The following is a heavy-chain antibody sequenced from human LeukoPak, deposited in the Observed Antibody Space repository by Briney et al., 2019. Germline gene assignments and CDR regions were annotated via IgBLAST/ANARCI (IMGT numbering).Heavy chain of an antibody. CDR2: IYYSGST. CDR3: ARGGWGAAFDY. CDR1: GGSISSSSYY. V-gene: IGHV4-31*03. D-gene: IGHD6-25*01. Sequence: SETLSLTCTVSGGSISSSSYYWGWIRQHPGKGLEWIGYIYYSGSTYYNPSLKSRVTISVDTSKNQFSLKLSSVTAADTAVYYCARGGWGAAFDYWGQGTLVTVSS. J-gene: IGHJ4*02.